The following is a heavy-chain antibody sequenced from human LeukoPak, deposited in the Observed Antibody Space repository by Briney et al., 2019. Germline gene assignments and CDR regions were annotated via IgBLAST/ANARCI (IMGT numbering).Heavy chain of an antibody. CDR1: GYTFTGYY. CDR3: ARGRYFDWSDFDY. J-gene: IGHJ4*02. Sequence: ASVTVSCTASGYTFTGYYMHWVRQAPGQGLEWMGRINPNNGATNYAQKLQGRVTITGDTSISTAYMELSSLRSDDTAVYYCARGRYFDWSDFDYWGQGTLVTVSS. D-gene: IGHD3-9*01. CDR2: INPNNGAT. V-gene: IGHV1-2*06.